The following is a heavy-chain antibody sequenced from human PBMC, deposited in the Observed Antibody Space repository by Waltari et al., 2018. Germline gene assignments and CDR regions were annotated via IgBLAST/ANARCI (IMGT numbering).Heavy chain of an antibody. CDR1: GGSISSYY. CDR3: ARERERWPDDAFDI. V-gene: IGHV4-59*01. CDR2: IYYSGST. Sequence: QVQLQESGPGLVKPSETLSLTCTVSGGSISSYYWSWIRQPPGKGLEWIGYIYYSGSTNYNPSLKSRVTISVDTSKNQFSLKLSSVTAADTAVYYCARERERWPDDAFDIWGQGTMVIVSS. J-gene: IGHJ3*02.